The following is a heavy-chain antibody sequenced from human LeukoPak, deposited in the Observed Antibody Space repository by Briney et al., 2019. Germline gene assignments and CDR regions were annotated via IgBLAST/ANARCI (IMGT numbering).Heavy chain of an antibody. D-gene: IGHD4-17*01. CDR2: ISGTSNRT. CDR1: GFTFSSYS. V-gene: IGHV3-48*01. J-gene: IGHJ3*01. CDR3: ARYLSVTCLCIEAFDV. Sequence: GGSLRLSCAASGFTFSSYSMSWVRQAPGKGPEWVSCISGTSNRTYYTESVKGRFTGSRDNAKNSLFLQMDSLRVEDTSIYYCARYLSVTCLCIEAFDVWGHGTMVTVSS.